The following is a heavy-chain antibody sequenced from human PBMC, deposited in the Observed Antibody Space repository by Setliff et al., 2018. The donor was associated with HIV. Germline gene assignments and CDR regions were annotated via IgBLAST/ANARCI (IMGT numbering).Heavy chain of an antibody. J-gene: IGHJ6*03. CDR3: ARATFGSTSSGINYYMDV. CDR1: GGSVSGYF. V-gene: IGHV4-59*02. CDR2: IYYDGTT. D-gene: IGHD3-10*01. Sequence: SETLSLTCTVSGGSVSGYFWSWIRQPPGRGLEWIGYIYYDGTTNSNSSLKSRVTISVTTSKNQFSLKLSSVTAADTALYFCARATFGSTSSGINYYMDVWGKGTTVTVSS.